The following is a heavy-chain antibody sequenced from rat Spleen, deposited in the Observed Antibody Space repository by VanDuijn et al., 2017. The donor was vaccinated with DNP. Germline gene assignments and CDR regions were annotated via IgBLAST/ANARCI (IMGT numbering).Heavy chain of an antibody. Sequence: EVQLVESGGGLVQPGRSMKLSCAASGFTFSDYGMAWVLQAPTKGLEWVASISYDGSTYYRDSVKGRFTISRDNAKSTLYLQMESLRSEDTATYYCAKSPWVSDYFDYWGQGVMVTVSS. V-gene: IGHV5-20*01. J-gene: IGHJ2*01. CDR3: AKSPWVSDYFDY. CDR2: ISYDGST. CDR1: GFTFSDYG. D-gene: IGHD3-8*01.